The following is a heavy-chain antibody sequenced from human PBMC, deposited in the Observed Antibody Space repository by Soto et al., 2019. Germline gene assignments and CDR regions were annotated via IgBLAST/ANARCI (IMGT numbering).Heavy chain of an antibody. CDR2: IKPDATEI. CDR1: GFTFGNFW. V-gene: IGHV3-7*01. CDR3: ARVGKVKGGGYFDC. Sequence: AGGSLRLSCSASGFTFGNFWMSWVRQAPGKGLEWVANIKPDATEIYYVDSVKGRFTISRDNAKNSLYLQMNSLRAEDTAIYFCARVGKVKGGGYFDCWGQGTLVTVSS. J-gene: IGHJ4*02. D-gene: IGHD3-16*01.